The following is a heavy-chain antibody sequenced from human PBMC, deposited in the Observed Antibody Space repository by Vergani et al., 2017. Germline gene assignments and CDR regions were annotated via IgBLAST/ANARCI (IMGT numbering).Heavy chain of an antibody. Sequence: QVQLQESGPGLVKSSETLSLTCSVSFDSIRNLYCNWLRQPPGKGLEWIGSIHYSENTNYNPSLKTRVTISVDTSTTLFSLPLTSVTAADTAVYYCASDTHRGQRADRWGQGILVTVTS. CDR1: FDSIRNLY. D-gene: IGHD2-15*01. CDR2: IHYSENT. V-gene: IGHV4-59*11. CDR3: ASDTHRGQRADR. J-gene: IGHJ5*02.